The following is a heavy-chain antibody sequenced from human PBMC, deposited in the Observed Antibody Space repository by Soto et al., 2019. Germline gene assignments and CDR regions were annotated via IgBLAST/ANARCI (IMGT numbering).Heavy chain of an antibody. V-gene: IGHV4-30-4*01. CDR3: ARDRHIVVVTATRDSGYYYYYYGMDV. Sequence: QVQLQESGPGLVKPSQTLSLTCTVSGGSISSGDYYWSWIRQPPGKGLEWIGYIYYSGSTYYNPSIKSRVTTSVDTSKNQFSLKLSSVTAADTAVYYCARDRHIVVVTATRDSGYYYYYYGMDVWGQGTTVTVSS. CDR1: GGSISSGDYY. J-gene: IGHJ6*02. CDR2: IYYSGST. D-gene: IGHD2-21*02.